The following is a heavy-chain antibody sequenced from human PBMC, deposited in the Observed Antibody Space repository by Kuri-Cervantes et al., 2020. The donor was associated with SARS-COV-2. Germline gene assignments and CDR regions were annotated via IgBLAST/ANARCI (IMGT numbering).Heavy chain of an antibody. CDR2: IRYDGSNK. D-gene: IGHD4-23*01. CDR1: GFTFSSYG. V-gene: IGHV3-30*02. J-gene: IGHJ3*02. CDR3: AKDQGDYGGKWSAFDI. Sequence: GESLKISCAASGFTFSSYGMHWVRQAPGKGLEWVAFIRYDGSNKYYADSVKGRFTISRDNSKNTLYLQMNSLRAEDTAAYYCAKDQGDYGGKWSAFDIWGQGTMVTVSS.